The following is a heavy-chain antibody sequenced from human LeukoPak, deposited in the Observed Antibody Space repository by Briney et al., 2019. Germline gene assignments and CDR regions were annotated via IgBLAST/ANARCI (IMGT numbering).Heavy chain of an antibody. CDR3: VLTSGSGSYRGYLNY. J-gene: IGHJ4*02. Sequence: GGSLRLFCVASGFTFADYGTGWVRQARGEGLEWVSGIHWNGGSTDYADYVEGRFTISRDNAKNSVYLQMSSLRVEDTALYHCVLTSGSGSYRGYLNYWGQGTLVTVSS. V-gene: IGHV3-20*01. CDR2: IHWNGGST. D-gene: IGHD3-10*01. CDR1: GFTFADYG.